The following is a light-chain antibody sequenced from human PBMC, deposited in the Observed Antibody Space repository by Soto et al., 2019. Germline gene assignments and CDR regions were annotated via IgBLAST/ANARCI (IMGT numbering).Light chain of an antibody. CDR2: GAS. CDR1: QSVSNNY. V-gene: IGKV3-20*01. J-gene: IGKJ1*01. Sequence: EILLAQSPGTLPLSPGEGATLSCRASQSVSNNYLAWYQPKPGQAPRLLIYGASNRATGIPDRFSGSGSGTDFTLTIRRLEPEDSAVYYCQQYGSSGTFGQGTKVDIK. CDR3: QQYGSSGT.